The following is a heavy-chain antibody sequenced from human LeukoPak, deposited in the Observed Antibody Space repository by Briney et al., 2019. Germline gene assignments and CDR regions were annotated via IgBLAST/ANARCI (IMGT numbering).Heavy chain of an antibody. D-gene: IGHD3-22*01. CDR1: GGTFSSYA. CDR2: IIPIFGTA. Sequence: SVKVSCKASGGTFSSYAISWVRQAPGQGLEWMGRIIPIFGTANYAQKFQGRVTITTDESTSTAYMELSSLRSEDTAVYYCARDIPGSSGHFNDAFDMWGQGTMVTVS. V-gene: IGHV1-69*05. J-gene: IGHJ3*02. CDR3: ARDIPGSSGHFNDAFDM.